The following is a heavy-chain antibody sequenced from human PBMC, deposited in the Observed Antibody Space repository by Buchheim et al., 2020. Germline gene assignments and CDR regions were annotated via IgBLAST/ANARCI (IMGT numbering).Heavy chain of an antibody. CDR1: GFTFSSYS. V-gene: IGHV3-21*01. CDR3: ARDLLEVAGTDYYYYYGMDV. CDR2: ISSSSSYI. J-gene: IGHJ6*02. D-gene: IGHD6-19*01. Sequence: EVQLVESGGGLVKPGGSLRLSCAASGFTFSSYSMNWVRQAPGKGLEWVSSISSSSSYIYYADSVKGRFTISRDNAKNSLYLQMNSLRAEDTAVYYCARDLLEVAGTDYYYYYGMDVWGQGTT.